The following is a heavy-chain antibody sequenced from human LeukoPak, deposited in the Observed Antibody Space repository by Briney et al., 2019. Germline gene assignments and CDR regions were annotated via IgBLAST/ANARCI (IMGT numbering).Heavy chain of an antibody. CDR2: IKQDGSER. J-gene: IGHJ4*02. CDR3: AKVLSSYYYDSSGYSYFDY. V-gene: IGHV3-7*03. D-gene: IGHD3-22*01. Sequence: GGSLRLSCAASGFTFSGFSMSWVRQSPTKGLEWVANIKQDGSERYYVDSVKGRFTISRDNAKNSLSLQMNNLRAEDTAVYYCAKVLSSYYYDSSGYSYFDYWGQGTLVTVSS. CDR1: GFTFSGFS.